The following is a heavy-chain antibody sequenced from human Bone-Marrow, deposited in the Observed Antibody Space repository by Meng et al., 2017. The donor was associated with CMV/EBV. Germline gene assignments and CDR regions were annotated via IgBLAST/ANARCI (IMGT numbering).Heavy chain of an antibody. J-gene: IGHJ6*02. D-gene: IGHD2-2*01. CDR1: GYTFTSYG. CDR2: ISAYNGNT. CDR3: ARDPIIVVVPAATRYYGMDV. Sequence: ASVMVSCKASGYTFTSYGISWVRQAPGQGLEWMGWISAYNGNTNYAQKLQGRVTMTTDTSTSTAYMELRSLRSDDTAVYYCARDPIIVVVPAATRYYGMDVWGQGTTVTVSS. V-gene: IGHV1-18*01.